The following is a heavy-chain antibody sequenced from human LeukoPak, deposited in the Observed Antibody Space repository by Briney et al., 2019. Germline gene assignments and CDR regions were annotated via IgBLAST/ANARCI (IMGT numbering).Heavy chain of an antibody. V-gene: IGHV3-9*01. J-gene: IGHJ4*02. CDR1: GFTFDDYA. Sequence: PGGSLRLSCAASGFTFDDYAMHWVRQAPGKGLEWVSGISWNSGSIGYADSVKGRFTISRDNAKNSLYLQMNSLRAEDTALYYCARGSSGTTKRYYFDNWGQGALVTVSS. CDR2: ISWNSGSI. D-gene: IGHD2-2*01. CDR3: ARGSSGTTKRYYFDN.